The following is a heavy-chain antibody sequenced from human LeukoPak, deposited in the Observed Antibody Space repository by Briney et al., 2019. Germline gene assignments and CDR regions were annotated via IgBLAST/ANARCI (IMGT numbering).Heavy chain of an antibody. CDR3: ATLRSDSSGWYYFDY. Sequence: GGSLRLSCAASGFTFSGYPIHWVRQAPGKGLEWVAVISYDGSNKYYADSVKGRFTISRDNSKNTLYLQMNSLRAEDTAVYYCATLRSDSSGWYYFDYWGQGTLVTVSS. J-gene: IGHJ4*02. CDR2: ISYDGSNK. CDR1: GFTFSGYP. V-gene: IGHV3-30-3*01. D-gene: IGHD6-19*01.